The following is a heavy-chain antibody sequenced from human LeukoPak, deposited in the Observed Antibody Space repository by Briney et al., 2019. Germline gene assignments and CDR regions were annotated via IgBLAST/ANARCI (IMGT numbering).Heavy chain of an antibody. D-gene: IGHD6-19*01. CDR1: GFTFSNYA. J-gene: IGHJ5*02. CDR3: ARAWGRWLAIDP. V-gene: IGHV3-23*03. CDR2: IYSGGST. Sequence: GGSLRLSCAASGFTFSNYAMSWVRQAPGKGLEWVSIIYSGGSTSYADSVKGRFTISRDNSNNTLYLQMNGLRTEDTAMYYCARAWGRWLAIDPWGQGTLVTVSS.